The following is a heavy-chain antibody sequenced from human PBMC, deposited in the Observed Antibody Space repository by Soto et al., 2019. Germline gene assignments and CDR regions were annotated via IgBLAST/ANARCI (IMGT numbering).Heavy chain of an antibody. CDR1: GYTFTSYG. D-gene: IGHD5-12*01. V-gene: IGHV1-18*01. CDR3: VIEKWPPGAFDI. CDR2: ISAYNGNT. J-gene: IGHJ3*02. Sequence: AASVKVSCKASGYTFTSYGISWVRQAPGQGLEWMGWISAYNGNTNYAQKLQGRVTMTTDTSTSTAYMELRSLRSDDTAVYYCVIEKWPPGAFDIWGQGTMVTVSS.